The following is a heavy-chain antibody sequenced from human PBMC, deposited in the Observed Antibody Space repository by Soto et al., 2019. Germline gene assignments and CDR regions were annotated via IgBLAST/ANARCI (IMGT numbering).Heavy chain of an antibody. CDR3: ARIRGGTMNFDY. Sequence: GPTHVIPRHTLTPTSTFSGFSLSTSVMRVIWILQPPGKSLDLLARIDWDDDTSYSTPLKTRLTTSKDPSKNPVVLKMTNMDPVDTATYYCARIRGGTMNFDYWGQGTPVTVSS. CDR1: GFSLSTSVMR. J-gene: IGHJ4*02. CDR2: IDWDDDT. V-gene: IGHV2-70*04. D-gene: IGHD3-22*01.